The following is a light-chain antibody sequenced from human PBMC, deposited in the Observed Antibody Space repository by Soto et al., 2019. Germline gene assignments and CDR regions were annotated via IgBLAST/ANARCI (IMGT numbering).Light chain of an antibody. CDR2: GAS. CDR3: QQYGSSPFT. V-gene: IGKV3-20*01. J-gene: IGKJ4*01. Sequence: DIVLTQSPGTLSLSPGERATLSCRASQTVSSNYLSWYQQKPGQTPRLLIYGASSRAAGIPDRFSGSGSGTDFTLTINRLEPEDFAVYYCQQYGSSPFTFGGGTKVEIK. CDR1: QTVSSNY.